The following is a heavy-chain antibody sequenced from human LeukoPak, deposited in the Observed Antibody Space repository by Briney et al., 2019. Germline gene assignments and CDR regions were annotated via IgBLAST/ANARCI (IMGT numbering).Heavy chain of an antibody. V-gene: IGHV4-38-2*02. CDR2: IYHSGST. D-gene: IGHD3-3*01. CDR3: ARGATIFGVVFY. Sequence: SETLSLTCTVSGYSISSGYYWGWIRQPPGKGLEWIGSIYHSGSTYYNPSLKSRVTISVDTSKNQFSLKLSSVTAADTAVYYCARGATIFGVVFYWGQGTLVTVSS. J-gene: IGHJ4*02. CDR1: GYSISSGYY.